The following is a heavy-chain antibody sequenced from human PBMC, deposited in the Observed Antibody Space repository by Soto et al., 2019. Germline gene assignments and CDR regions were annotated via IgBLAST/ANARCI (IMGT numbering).Heavy chain of an antibody. D-gene: IGHD1-26*01. CDR1: GFSRTTDKVG. Sequence: QITLKESGPTLVKPTQTLTLACTFSGFSRTTDKVGVGWIRQPPGKALDWLALIYWDHDKRYTPSLTSRLTITKDTYKHQVVLTMTYVALVDTATYYCAHKGHDYSGSNCRFSYWGQGTLVTVSS. CDR2: IYWDHDK. J-gene: IGHJ4*02. V-gene: IGHV2-5*02. CDR3: AHKGHDYSGSNCRFSY.